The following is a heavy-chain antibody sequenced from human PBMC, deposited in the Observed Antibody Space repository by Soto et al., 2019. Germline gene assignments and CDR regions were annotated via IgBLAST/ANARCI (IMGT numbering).Heavy chain of an antibody. J-gene: IGHJ4*02. CDR3: TRVVDGSAGEFDY. V-gene: IGHV3-74*01. CDR1: GFPLRNYW. D-gene: IGHD3-10*01. CDR2: IGGDGGGT. Sequence: VGSLRLSCAASGFPLRNYWMHWVRQAPGERLVWVSRIGGDGGGTTYADSVKGRFTISRDNAKNTLYLQMNSLRAEDSAVYYCTRVVDGSAGEFDYWGQGTLVTVSS.